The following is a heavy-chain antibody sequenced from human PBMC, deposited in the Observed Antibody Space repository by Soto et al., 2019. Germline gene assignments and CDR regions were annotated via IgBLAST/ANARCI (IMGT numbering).Heavy chain of an antibody. CDR3: AKGLLRFFEWLDLFDY. J-gene: IGHJ4*02. CDR2: ISYDGSNK. V-gene: IGHV3-30*18. CDR1: GFTFSSYG. Sequence: VQLVESGGGVVQPGRSLRLSCAASGFTFSSYGMHWVRQAPGKGLEWVAVISYDGSNKYYADSVKGRFTISRDNSKNTLYLQMNSLRAEDTAVYYCAKGLLRFFEWLDLFDYWGQGTLVTVSS. D-gene: IGHD3-3*01.